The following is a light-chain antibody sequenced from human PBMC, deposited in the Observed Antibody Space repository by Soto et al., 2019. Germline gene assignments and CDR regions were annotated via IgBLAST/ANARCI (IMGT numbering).Light chain of an antibody. CDR2: KAS. CDR3: QQYKSYSSWT. V-gene: IGKV1-5*03. Sequence: DIQMSQSPCTLSAAVGDRFTITCRASQTINSWLAWYQQKPGKAPKLLIYKASYLQSWVPSTFSGSGSGTEFTLTISTLQPDDFATYYCQQYKSYSSWTFGQGTKVDIK. CDR1: QTINSW. J-gene: IGKJ1*01.